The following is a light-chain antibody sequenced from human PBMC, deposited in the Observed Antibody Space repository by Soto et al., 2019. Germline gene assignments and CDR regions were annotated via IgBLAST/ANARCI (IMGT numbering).Light chain of an antibody. CDR1: QILVFTDGNTY. CDR2: KVS. CDR3: VVGTHGVT. J-gene: IGKJ5*01. V-gene: IGKV2-30*01. Sequence: VMTRSAVSQPITLRSPAHIASTSSQILVFTDGNTYLNWFQQRPGQPPRRLIYKVSHRDSGVPDRFSGGGSGTDFTLRISRVEAEDVGVYYSVVGTHGVTFGQGTRPEV.